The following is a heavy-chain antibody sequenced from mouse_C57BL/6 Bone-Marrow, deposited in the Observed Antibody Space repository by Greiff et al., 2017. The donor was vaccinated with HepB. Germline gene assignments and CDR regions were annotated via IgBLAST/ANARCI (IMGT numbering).Heavy chain of an antibody. D-gene: IGHD1-1*01. V-gene: IGHV14-1*01. Sequence: VQLKASGAELVRPGASVKLSCTASGFNIKDYYMHWVKQRPEQGLEWIGRIDPEDGDTEYAPKFQGKATMTADTSSNTAYLQLSSLTSEDTAVYYCTTLGLLRYYYAMDYWGQGTSVTVSS. CDR2: IDPEDGDT. CDR3: TTLGLLRYYYAMDY. CDR1: GFNIKDYY. J-gene: IGHJ4*01.